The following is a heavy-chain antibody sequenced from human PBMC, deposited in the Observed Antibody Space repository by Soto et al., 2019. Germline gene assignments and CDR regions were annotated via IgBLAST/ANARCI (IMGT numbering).Heavy chain of an antibody. J-gene: IGHJ3*02. D-gene: IGHD3-9*01. CDR2: IIPIFGTA. V-gene: IGHV1-69*06. CDR3: ARGRYDILTGYYIGDAFDI. CDR1: GGTFSSYA. Sequence: SVKVSCKASGGTFSSYAISWVRQAPGQGLEWMGGIIPIFGTANYAQKFQGRVTITADKSTSSAYMELSSLRSEDTAVYYCARGRYDILTGYYIGDAFDIWGQGTMVTVSS.